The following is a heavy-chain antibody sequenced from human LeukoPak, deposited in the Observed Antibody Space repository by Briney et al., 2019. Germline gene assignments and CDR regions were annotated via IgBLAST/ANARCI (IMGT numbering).Heavy chain of an antibody. CDR1: GFTVTTTY. CDR2: TYSGVTT. D-gene: IGHD6-13*01. J-gene: IGHJ5*02. V-gene: IGHV3-53*01. CDR3: AREDGAAGTLYH. Sequence: GGSLRLSCAASGFTVTTTYMSWVRQAPGKGLEWVSVTYSGVTTYYADSVKGRFTISRDSSQNTLYLQMNSLRAEDTAVYYCAREDGAAGTLYHWGQGTLVTVSS.